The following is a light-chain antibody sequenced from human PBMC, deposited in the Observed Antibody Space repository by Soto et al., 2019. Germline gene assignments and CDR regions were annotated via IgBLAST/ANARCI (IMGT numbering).Light chain of an antibody. CDR1: QDVSSF. CDR2: AAS. Sequence: DIQLTQSPSFLSASIGDRVTITCRASQDVSSFLAWYQQKPGKAPNLLIYAASTLQSGVPSRFSGSGSGTEFTLTISSLQPEDLTTYYCQQLNSYVFTFGPGTKVDI. V-gene: IGKV1-9*01. CDR3: QQLNSYVFT. J-gene: IGKJ3*01.